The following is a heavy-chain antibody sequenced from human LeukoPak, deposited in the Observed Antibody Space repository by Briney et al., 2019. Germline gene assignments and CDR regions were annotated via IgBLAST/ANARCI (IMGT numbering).Heavy chain of an antibody. V-gene: IGHV4-59*08. CDR3: ARYYCSGGACSHFDY. CDR2: LHYSGRT. CDR1: GGSISGYY. D-gene: IGHD2-15*01. Sequence: SETLSLTCTVSGGSISGYYWSWIRQPPGKGLEWIGYLHYSGRTNYNPSLQSRVTISVDTSKNQFSLKLSSVTAADTAVYYYARYYCSGGACSHFDYWGQGTLVTVSS. J-gene: IGHJ4*02.